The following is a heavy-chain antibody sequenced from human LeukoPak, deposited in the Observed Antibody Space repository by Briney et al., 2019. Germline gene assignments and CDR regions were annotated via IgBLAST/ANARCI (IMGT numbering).Heavy chain of an antibody. V-gene: IGHV4-39*01. J-gene: IGHJ5*02. CDR3: AKPTARLGWFDP. CDR2: IYYSGSS. Sequence: SETLSLTCTVSGGSISNRTYYWGWIRQPPGKGLEWIGTIYYSGSSYYNPPLKSRVTVSVDTYKNQFSLKLSSVTAADTAVYYCAKPTARLGWFDPWGQGTLVTVSS. CDR1: GGSISNRTYY. D-gene: IGHD6-6*01.